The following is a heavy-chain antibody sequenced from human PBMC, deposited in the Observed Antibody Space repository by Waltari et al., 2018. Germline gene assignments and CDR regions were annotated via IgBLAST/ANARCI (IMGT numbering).Heavy chain of an antibody. J-gene: IGHJ5*02. CDR2: ISGNNGHT. V-gene: IGHV1-18*01. Sequence: QVQLVQSGAEVKKPGAAVKVSCKPSGYTFSDSGLSWVRQAPGQGLDGMGWISGNNGHTNHAQKFQGRLIMTEDTSATTVYMELTYLTSDDTAVYYCARERHRLMEEGYLMALDPWGQGTLVTVSS. D-gene: IGHD3-3*01. CDR1: GYTFSDSG. CDR3: ARERHRLMEEGYLMALDP.